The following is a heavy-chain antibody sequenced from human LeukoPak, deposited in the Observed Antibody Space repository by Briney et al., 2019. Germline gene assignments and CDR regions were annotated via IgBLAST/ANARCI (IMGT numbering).Heavy chain of an antibody. J-gene: IGHJ6*03. CDR1: GGSINTADYY. CDR3: ARQRADYYYYYVDV. Sequence: SETLSLTCTVSGGSINTADYYWGWLRQPPGKGLEWIGSIYYSETTYDNPSLKSRVTISIETSKNQFSLRLSSVTASDTAVYYCARQRADYYYYYVDVWGEGTTVAVS. V-gene: IGHV4-39*01. CDR2: IYYSETT.